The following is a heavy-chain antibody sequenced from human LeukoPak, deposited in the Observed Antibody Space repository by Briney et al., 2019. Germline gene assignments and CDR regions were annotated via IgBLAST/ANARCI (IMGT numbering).Heavy chain of an antibody. CDR1: GFTFSSYA. Sequence: PGGSLRLSCAASGFTFSSYAMSWVRQAPGKGLEWVSAISGSGDSTYYADSVKGRFTISRDNSKNTLYVQMNSLRAEDTAVYYCATLAVAGTNFDYRGQGTLVTVAS. J-gene: IGHJ4*02. V-gene: IGHV3-23*01. D-gene: IGHD6-19*01. CDR3: ATLAVAGTNFDY. CDR2: ISGSGDST.